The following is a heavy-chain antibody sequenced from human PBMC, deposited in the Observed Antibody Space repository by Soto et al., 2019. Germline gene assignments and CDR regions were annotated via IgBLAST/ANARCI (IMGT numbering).Heavy chain of an antibody. CDR3: DRARVADSGYYFDH. V-gene: IGHV3-11*05. CDR1: GFSFGDSY. CDR2: ISGGSSYT. Sequence: VQLVESGGGLVKPGGSLRLSCAASGFSFGDSYMNWIRQFAGKGLEWVSGISGGSSYTKYAESVKGRFSISRDNARRSLFLQVNGLRASDTAIYYCDRARVADSGYYFDHWGQGTMVTVSS. D-gene: IGHD3-10*01. J-gene: IGHJ4*02.